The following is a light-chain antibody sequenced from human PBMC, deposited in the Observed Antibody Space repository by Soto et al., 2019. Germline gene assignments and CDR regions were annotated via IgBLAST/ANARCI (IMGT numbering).Light chain of an antibody. CDR2: DVS. V-gene: IGLV2-14*01. CDR3: SSYTSSSTWV. J-gene: IGLJ3*02. CDR1: SSDVGGYNY. Sequence: QSALTQPASVSGSPGQSSTISCTGTSSDVGGYNYVSWYQQHPGKAPKLMIYDVSNRPSGVSNRFSRSKSGNTASLTISGIQTEDEADYYCSSYTSSSTWVFGGGTKVTVL.